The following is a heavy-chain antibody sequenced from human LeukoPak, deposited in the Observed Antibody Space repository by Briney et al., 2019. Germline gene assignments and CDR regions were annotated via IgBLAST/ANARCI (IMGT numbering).Heavy chain of an antibody. CDR1: GGSISSYY. CDR3: ATTPLYDAFDI. Sequence: SETLSLTCTVSGGSISSYYSSSIRQHPGKGLEWIGYIYYSGSTNYNPSRKSRVTISVDTSKNQFSLKLSSVTAADTAVYYCATTPLYDAFDIWGQGTMVTVSS. CDR2: IYYSGST. V-gene: IGHV4-59*01. J-gene: IGHJ3*02.